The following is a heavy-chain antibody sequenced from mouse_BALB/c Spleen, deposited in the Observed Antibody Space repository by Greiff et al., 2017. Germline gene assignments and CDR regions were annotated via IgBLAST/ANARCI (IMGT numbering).Heavy chain of an antibody. V-gene: IGHV1-69*02. CDR1: GYTFTSYW. Sequence: VQLQQSGAELVRPGASVKLSCKASGYTFTSYWINWVKQRPGQGLEWIGNIYPSDSYTNYNQKFKDKATLTVDKSSSTAYMQLSSPTSEDSAVYYCTRWEDDYGDAMDYWGQGTSVTVSS. D-gene: IGHD2-4*01. J-gene: IGHJ4*01. CDR3: TRWEDDYGDAMDY. CDR2: IYPSDSYT.